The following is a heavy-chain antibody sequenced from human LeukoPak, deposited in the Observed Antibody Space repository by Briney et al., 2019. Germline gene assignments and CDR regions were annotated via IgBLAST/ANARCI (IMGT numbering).Heavy chain of an antibody. V-gene: IGHV3-21*01. CDR2: ISSSSSYI. D-gene: IGHD3-10*01. CDR1: GFTFSSYS. CDR3: ARAYYYGSGSPSNEGYYYGMDV. Sequence: GVSLRLSCAASGFTFSSYSMNCVRQAPGKGLEWVSSISSSSSYIYYADSVKGRFTISRDNAKNSLYLQMNSLRAEDTAVYYCARAYYYGSGSPSNEGYYYGMDVWGQGTTVTVSS. J-gene: IGHJ6*02.